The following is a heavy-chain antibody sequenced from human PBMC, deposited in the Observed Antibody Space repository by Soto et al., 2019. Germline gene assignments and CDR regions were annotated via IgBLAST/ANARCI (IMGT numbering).Heavy chain of an antibody. CDR2: IYHSGST. Sequence: SETLSLTCTVSGGSISSGAFPWSWIRHPPGRGLEWIGYIYHSGSTYYIPSLRSRVAISMDRAKNQFPLHLSSVTAEDTAVYFCARVRYSDNWHGMIDFWGLGTLVTASS. V-gene: IGHV4-30-2*01. J-gene: IGHJ4*02. CDR1: GGSISSGAFP. D-gene: IGHD4-4*01. CDR3: ARVRYSDNWHGMIDF.